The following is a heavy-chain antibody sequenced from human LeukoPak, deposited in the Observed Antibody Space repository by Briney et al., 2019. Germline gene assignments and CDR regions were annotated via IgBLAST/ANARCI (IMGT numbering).Heavy chain of an antibody. J-gene: IGHJ4*02. CDR1: GFTFSNFW. CDR2: IKQDGSEK. Sequence: QPGGSLRLSCEASGFTFSNFWMSWDRQAPGKGLEWVANIKQDGSEKYYVDSVKGRFTISRDNAKNSLYLQMNSLRAEDTAVYYCARDETAMWDHWGQGILVTVSS. CDR3: ARDETAMWDH. D-gene: IGHD5-18*01. V-gene: IGHV3-7*01.